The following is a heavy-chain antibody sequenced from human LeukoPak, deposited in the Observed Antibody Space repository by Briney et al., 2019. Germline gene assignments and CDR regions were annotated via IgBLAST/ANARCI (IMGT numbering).Heavy chain of an antibody. D-gene: IGHD1-26*01. CDR3: AREGRRMGSYYYTDDY. V-gene: IGHV1-69*13. Sequence: ASVKVSCKASGGTFSSYAISWVRQAPGQGLEWMGGIIPILGTANYAQKFQGRVTITADESTSTAYMELSSLRSEDTAVYYCAREGRRMGSYYYTDDYWGQGTLVTVSS. CDR2: IIPILGTA. CDR1: GGTFSSYA. J-gene: IGHJ4*02.